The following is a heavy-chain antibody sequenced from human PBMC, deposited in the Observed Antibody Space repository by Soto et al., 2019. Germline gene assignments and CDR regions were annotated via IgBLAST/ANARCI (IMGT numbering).Heavy chain of an antibody. CDR2: IDASGNT. CDR1: VDSISTYY. V-gene: IGHV4-4*07. J-gene: IGHJ4*02. CDR3: ARGILYFDY. Sequence: PSETLSLTCTVSVDSISTYYWSWIRRPAGKGLEWIGRIDASGNTNYNPSLKSRVTMSADTSKKQFSLKLTSVTAADTAVYYCARGILYFDYWGQGALVTVSS. D-gene: IGHD5-18*01.